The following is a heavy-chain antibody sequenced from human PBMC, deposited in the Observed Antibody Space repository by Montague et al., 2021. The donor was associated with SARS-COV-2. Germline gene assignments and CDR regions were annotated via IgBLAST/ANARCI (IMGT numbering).Heavy chain of an antibody. CDR3: ARDLLTGYLPYYYYMDV. Sequence: CAISGDSVSSNSAAWNWIRQSPSRGLEWLGRTYYRSKWYNDYAVSVKSRITINPDTSKNQFSLQLNSVTPEDTTVYYCARDLLTGYLPYYYYMDVWGKGTPVTVSS. V-gene: IGHV6-1*01. J-gene: IGHJ6*03. CDR2: TYYRSKWYN. CDR1: GDSVSSNSAA. D-gene: IGHD3-9*01.